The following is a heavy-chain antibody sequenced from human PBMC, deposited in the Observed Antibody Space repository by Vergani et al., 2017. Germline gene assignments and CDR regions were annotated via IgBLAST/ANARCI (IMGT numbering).Heavy chain of an antibody. Sequence: QLQLQESGPGLVKPSETLSLTCTVSGGSISSSSYYWGWIRQPPGKGLEWIGSIYYSGSTYYNPSLKSRVTISVDTSKNQFSLKLSSVTAEDTAVYYCASSGAATYSNYVYYYYYGMDVWGQGTTVTVSS. V-gene: IGHV4-39*07. CDR3: ASSGAATYSNYVYYYYYGMDV. J-gene: IGHJ6*02. CDR1: GGSISSSSYY. D-gene: IGHD4-11*01. CDR2: IYYSGST.